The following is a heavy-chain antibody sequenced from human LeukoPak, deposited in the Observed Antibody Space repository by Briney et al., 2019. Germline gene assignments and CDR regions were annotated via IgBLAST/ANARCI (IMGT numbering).Heavy chain of an antibody. CDR1: GYTFTSYY. J-gene: IGHJ5*02. CDR3: ARGPRLGCSSTSCYPGANNWFDP. CDR2: INPSGGST. V-gene: IGHV1-46*01. Sequence: ASVKVSCKASGYTFTSYYMHWVRQAPGQGLEWMGIINPSGGSTSYAQKFQGRVTMTRDTSTSTVYMELSSLRSEDTAVYYCARGPRLGCSSTSCYPGANNWFDPWGQGTLVTVSS. D-gene: IGHD2-2*01.